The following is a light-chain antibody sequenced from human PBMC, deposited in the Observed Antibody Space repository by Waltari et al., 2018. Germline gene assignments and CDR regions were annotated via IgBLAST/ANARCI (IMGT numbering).Light chain of an antibody. CDR2: GAS. J-gene: IGKJ1*01. V-gene: IGKV1-6*01. Sequence: AIQMTQSPSSLSASVGDRVTLTCRASQDIRHELDWYQQRPGRAPKPLIYGASSLQSGVPSRFSGSGSGTDFSLTISRLQAEDFATYFCLQDFNYPRTFGQGTKVEIK. CDR1: QDIRHE. CDR3: LQDFNYPRT.